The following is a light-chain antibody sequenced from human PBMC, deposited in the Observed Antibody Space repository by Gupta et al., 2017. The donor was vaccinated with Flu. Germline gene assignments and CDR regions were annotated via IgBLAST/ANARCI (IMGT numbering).Light chain of an antibody. Sequence: SSDVGGYNFVSCYHQHSGKAPKLMIYYLSRRPSGVPVRFSVSRSGNTASLTVSVLQAEDEADYYCSSYAGTNNLVFGGGTRLTVL. J-gene: IGLJ2*01. V-gene: IGLV2-8*01. CDR3: SSYAGTNNLV. CDR1: SSDVGGYNF. CDR2: YLS.